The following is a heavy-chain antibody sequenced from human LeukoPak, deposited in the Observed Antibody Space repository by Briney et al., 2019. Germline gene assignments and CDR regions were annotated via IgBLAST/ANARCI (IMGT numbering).Heavy chain of an antibody. Sequence: GGSLRLSCAASGFTFSGSAMHWVRQASGKGLEWVGRMRSKANSYATAYAASVKGRFTISRDDSKNTAYLQMNSLKTEDTAVYYCTRHVIYYYDSSGELDYWGQGTLVTVSS. D-gene: IGHD3-22*01. CDR1: GFTFSGSA. CDR2: MRSKANSYAT. J-gene: IGHJ4*02. V-gene: IGHV3-73*01. CDR3: TRHVIYYYDSSGELDY.